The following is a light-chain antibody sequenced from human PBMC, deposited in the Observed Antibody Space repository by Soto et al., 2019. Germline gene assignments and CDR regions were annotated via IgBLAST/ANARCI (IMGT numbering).Light chain of an antibody. J-gene: IGKJ5*01. Sequence: DIQMAQSPATXSAAVXXXXXXXCRASQSISSWLAWYQQKPGKAPKLLIYDASSLESGVPSRFSGSGSGTDFTLAINSLQPEDFATYYCQQSSRTPITFGQGTRLEIK. V-gene: IGKV1-5*01. CDR1: QSISSW. CDR2: DAS. CDR3: QQSSRTPIT.